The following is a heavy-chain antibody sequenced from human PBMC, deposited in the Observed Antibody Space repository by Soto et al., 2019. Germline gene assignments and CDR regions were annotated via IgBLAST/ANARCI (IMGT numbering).Heavy chain of an antibody. V-gene: IGHV1-46*01. CDR2: INPSPGST. J-gene: IGHJ4*02. Sequence: QVQLVQSGAEVKKPGASVKVSCKASGYTFTNYYVHWVRQAPGQGLVWMGFINPSPGSTSYAQKLQGRVTMTRDTYTSTVYMDLSSLRSEDTAVYYCARNDKSGLDYWGQGTLVTVSS. CDR1: GYTFTNYY. D-gene: IGHD1-1*01. CDR3: ARNDKSGLDY.